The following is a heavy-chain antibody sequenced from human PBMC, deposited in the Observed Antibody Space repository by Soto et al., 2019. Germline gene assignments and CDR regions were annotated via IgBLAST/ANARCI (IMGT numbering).Heavy chain of an antibody. D-gene: IGHD2-15*01. CDR2: IYSGGST. CDR1: GFTVSGSY. V-gene: IGHV3-53*02. J-gene: IGHJ2*01. Sequence: EVQLVETGGGLIQPGGSLRLSCAASGFTVSGSYITWVRQAPGKGLEWVSVIYSGGSTYYADSVKGRFTISRDNSKNTLYLQMNSLRVEDTAVYYCATVRISRYFDLWGRGALVTVSS. CDR3: ATVRISRYFDL.